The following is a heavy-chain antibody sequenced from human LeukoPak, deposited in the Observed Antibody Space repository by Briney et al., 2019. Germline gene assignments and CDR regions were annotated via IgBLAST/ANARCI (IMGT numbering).Heavy chain of an antibody. Sequence: PSQTLSLTCTVSGDSISSGSYYWSWIRQPAGKGLEWIGRIYTSGSTNYNPSLKSRVTISIDTSKNQFSLKLSSVTAADTAVYYCARDVGGYRYGYRPTELYWYFDLWGRGTLVTVSS. CDR3: ARDVGGYRYGYRPTELYWYFDL. V-gene: IGHV4-61*02. J-gene: IGHJ2*01. CDR1: GDSISSGSYY. D-gene: IGHD5-18*01. CDR2: IYTSGST.